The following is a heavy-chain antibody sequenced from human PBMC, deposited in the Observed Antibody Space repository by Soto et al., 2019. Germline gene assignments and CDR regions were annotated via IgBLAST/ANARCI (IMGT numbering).Heavy chain of an antibody. D-gene: IGHD2-21*02. CDR2: ISYDGSNK. CDR1: GFTLSSYA. CDR3: ARDCGGDCYSGVY. Sequence: PGGSLRLSCAASGFTLSSYAMHWVRQAPGKGLEWVAVISYDGSNKYYADSVKGRFTISRDNSKNTLYLQMNSLRAEDTAVYYCARDCGGDCYSGVYWGQGTLVTVSS. J-gene: IGHJ4*02. V-gene: IGHV3-30-3*01.